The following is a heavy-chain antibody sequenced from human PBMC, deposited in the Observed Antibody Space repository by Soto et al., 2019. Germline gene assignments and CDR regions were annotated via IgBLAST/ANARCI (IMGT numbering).Heavy chain of an antibody. Sequence: GASVKVSCKASGYTFTIYGSSWVRQAPGQGLEWMGWINAYNGNTNYAQKLQGRVTMTTDTSTSTAYMELSSLRSDFTAVYYCARHPINGGDFDYWGQGTLVTVSS. CDR1: GYTFTIYG. CDR2: INAYNGNT. D-gene: IGHD2-21*01. CDR3: ARHPINGGDFDY. J-gene: IGHJ4*02. V-gene: IGHV1-18*01.